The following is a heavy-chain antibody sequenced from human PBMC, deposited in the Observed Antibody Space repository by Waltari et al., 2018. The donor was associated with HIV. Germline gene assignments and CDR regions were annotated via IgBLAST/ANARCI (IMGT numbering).Heavy chain of an antibody. J-gene: IGHJ4*02. CDR1: GGSISSSSYY. V-gene: IGHV4-39*01. CDR3: ARRGGGSFFGWIDY. CDR2: IYYSGST. Sequence: QLQLQESGPGLVKPSETLSLTCTVSGGSISSSSYYWGWIRQPPGKGLEWIGSIYYSGSTYYNPSLKSRVTISVDTSKNQFSLKLSSVTAADTAVYYCARRGGGSFFGWIDYWGQGTLVTVSS. D-gene: IGHD1-26*01.